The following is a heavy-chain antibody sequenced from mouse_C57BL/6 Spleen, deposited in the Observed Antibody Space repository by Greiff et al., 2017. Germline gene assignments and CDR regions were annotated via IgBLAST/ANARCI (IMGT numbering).Heavy chain of an antibody. Sequence: EVKLQESGGDLVKPGGSLKLSCAASGFTFSSYGMSWVRQTPDKRLEWVATISSGGSYTYYPDSVKGRFTISRDNAKNTLYLQMSSLKSEDTAMYYCAREIDYYGSPYAMDYWGQGTSVTVSS. CDR1: GFTFSSYG. D-gene: IGHD1-1*01. CDR2: ISSGGSYT. J-gene: IGHJ4*01. V-gene: IGHV5-6*01. CDR3: AREIDYYGSPYAMDY.